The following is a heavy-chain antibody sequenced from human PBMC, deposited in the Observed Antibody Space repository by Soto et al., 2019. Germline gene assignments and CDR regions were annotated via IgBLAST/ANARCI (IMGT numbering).Heavy chain of an antibody. D-gene: IGHD3-3*01. V-gene: IGHV1-69*13. J-gene: IGHJ6*02. CDR3: ARGVSVLRFLEWPRKYYYGMDV. CDR1: GGTFSSYA. CDR2: IIPIFGTA. Sequence: SVKVSCKASGGTFSSYAISWVRQAPGQGLEWMGGIIPIFGTANYAQKFQGRVTITADESTSTAYMELSSLRSEDTAVYYCARGVSVLRFLEWPRKYYYGMDVWGQGTTVTVSS.